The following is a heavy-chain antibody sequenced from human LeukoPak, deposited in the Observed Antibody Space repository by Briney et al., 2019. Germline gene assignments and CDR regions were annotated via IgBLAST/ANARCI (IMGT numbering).Heavy chain of an antibody. CDR1: GYSFTSYW. CDR2: IYPGDSDT. D-gene: IGHD2-2*01. V-gene: IGHV5-51*01. Sequence: GESLKISCKGSGYSFTSYWIGWVRQMPGKGLEWMGIIYPGDSDTRYSPSFQGQVTISADKSISTAYLQWSSLKASDTAMYYCARIGYCSSTSCQYYYYYMDVWGKGTTVTVSS. CDR3: ARIGYCSSTSCQYYYYYMDV. J-gene: IGHJ6*03.